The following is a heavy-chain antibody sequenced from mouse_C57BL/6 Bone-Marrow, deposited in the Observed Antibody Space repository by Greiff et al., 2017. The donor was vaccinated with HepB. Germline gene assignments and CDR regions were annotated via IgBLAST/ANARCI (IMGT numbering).Heavy chain of an antibody. V-gene: IGHV1-59*01. J-gene: IGHJ2*01. CDR3: ARPTGSSYFDY. D-gene: IGHD1-1*01. Sequence: QVQLQQSGAELVRPGTSVKLSCKASGYTFTSYWMHWVKQRPGQGLEWIGVIDPSDSYTNYNQKFKGKATLTVDTSSSTAYMQLSSLTSEDSAVYYCARPTGSSYFDYWGQGTTLTVSS. CDR1: GYTFTSYW. CDR2: IDPSDSYT.